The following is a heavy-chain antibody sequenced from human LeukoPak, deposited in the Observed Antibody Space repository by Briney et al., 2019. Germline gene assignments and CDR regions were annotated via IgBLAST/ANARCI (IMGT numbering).Heavy chain of an antibody. Sequence: PSETLSLTCTVSGGSISSGGYYWSWIRQPPGKGLEWIGYIYHSGSTYYNPSLKSRVTISVDRSKNQFSLKLSSVTAADTAVYYCASLAREGKGSSLKTIDYWGQGTLVTVSS. CDR2: IYHSGST. CDR3: ASLAREGKGSSLKTIDY. D-gene: IGHD6-6*01. V-gene: IGHV4-30-2*01. J-gene: IGHJ4*02. CDR1: GGSISSGGYY.